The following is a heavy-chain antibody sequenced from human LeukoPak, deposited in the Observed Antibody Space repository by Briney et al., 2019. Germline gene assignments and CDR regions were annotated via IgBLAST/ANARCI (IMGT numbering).Heavy chain of an antibody. CDR2: INTNTGSP. D-gene: IGHD4-17*01. J-gene: IGHJ4*02. CDR3: ARVGRLDYGDYLAH. Sequence: ASVKVSCKASGYTFARYPIHWVRQAPGRGLEWMGWINTNTGSPTYAQAFAGRFVFSLDTSVTTAYLQISSLRSADTAVYYCARVGRLDYGDYLAHWGPGNRITVSS. V-gene: IGHV7-4-1*02. CDR1: GYTFARYP.